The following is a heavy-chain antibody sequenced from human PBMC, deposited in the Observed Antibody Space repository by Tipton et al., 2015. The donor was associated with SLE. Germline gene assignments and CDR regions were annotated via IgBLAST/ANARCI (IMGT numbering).Heavy chain of an antibody. J-gene: IGHJ4*02. D-gene: IGHD6-19*01. Sequence: GSLRLSCAASGFTFSSYAMSWVRQAPGKGLEWVSDISDNGSSTYYADSVKGRFTISRDNSKNSLFLQMNSLRTEDTALYYCVTDVGARRMNSGWYGDLGYWGQGTLVTVSS. V-gene: IGHV3-43*02. CDR2: ISDNGSST. CDR1: GFTFSSYA. CDR3: VTDVGARRMNSGWYGDLGY.